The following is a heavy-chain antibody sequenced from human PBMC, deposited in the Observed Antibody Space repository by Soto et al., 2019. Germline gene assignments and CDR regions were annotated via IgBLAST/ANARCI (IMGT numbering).Heavy chain of an antibody. V-gene: IGHV5-10-1*01. CDR3: ASLSSMITFGGVISWGAFDI. CDR1: GYSFTSYW. D-gene: IGHD3-16*01. CDR2: IDPSDSYT. Sequence: GESLKISCKGSGYSFTSYWISWVRQMPGKGLEWMGRIDPSDSYTNYSPSFQGRVTISADKSISTAYLQWSSLKASDTAMYYCASLSSMITFGGVISWGAFDIWGQGTMVTVSS. J-gene: IGHJ3*02.